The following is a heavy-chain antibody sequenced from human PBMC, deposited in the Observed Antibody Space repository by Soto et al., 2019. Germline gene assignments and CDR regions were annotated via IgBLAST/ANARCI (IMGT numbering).Heavy chain of an antibody. Sequence: QVQLVQSGAEVKKPGASVKVSCKASGYTFTSYGISWVRQAPGQGLEWMGWISAYNGNTNYAQKLQGRVTRATDPATSPAYMELRSLRSDDTAIYYCEREDPPVAGTGGWFGDYWGQGTLVTVSS. CDR1: GYTFTSYG. V-gene: IGHV1-18*01. J-gene: IGHJ4*02. CDR3: EREDPPVAGTGGWFGDY. CDR2: ISAYNGNT. D-gene: IGHD6-19*01.